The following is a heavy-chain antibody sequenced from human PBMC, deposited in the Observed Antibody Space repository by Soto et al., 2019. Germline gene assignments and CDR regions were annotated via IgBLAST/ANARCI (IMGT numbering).Heavy chain of an antibody. V-gene: IGHV1-69*13. CDR3: ARGANYYGSGSYYTEWYFDL. D-gene: IGHD3-10*01. CDR1: GGTFSSYA. Sequence: SVKVSCKASGGTFSSYAISWVRQAPGQGLEWMGGIIPIFGTANYAQKFQGRVTIAADESTSTAYMELSSLRSEDTAVYYCARGANYYGSGSYYTEWYFDLWGRGTLVTVS. CDR2: IIPIFGTA. J-gene: IGHJ2*01.